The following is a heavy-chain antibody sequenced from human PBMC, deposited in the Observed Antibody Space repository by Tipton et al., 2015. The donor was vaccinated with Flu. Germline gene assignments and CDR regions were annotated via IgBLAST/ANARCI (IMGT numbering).Heavy chain of an antibody. V-gene: IGHV3-7*01. CDR1: GFTFRSYW. CDR2: INQDESEK. CDR3: ARAIAAAGSY. J-gene: IGHJ4*02. D-gene: IGHD6-13*01. Sequence: QLVQSGGGLVQPGGSLRLSCAASGFTFRSYWISWVRQAPGKGLEWVANINQDESEKYYVDSVKGRFTISRDNARNSVYLQMNSLRAEDTAVYYCARAIAAAGSYWGQGTLVTVSS.